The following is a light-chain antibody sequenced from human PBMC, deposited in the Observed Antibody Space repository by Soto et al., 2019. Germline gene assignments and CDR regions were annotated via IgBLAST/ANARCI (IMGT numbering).Light chain of an antibody. CDR2: KAS. V-gene: IGKV1-5*03. CDR1: QSIVNW. Sequence: IQMCHSRYSLSASLGYIVTITCRPSQSIVNWLAWYQQKPGKAPNLLIYKASSLESGVTSRFSGSGSGTEFTLTISSLQPEDSATYFCQQLNSYPRTSGQGTRPEIK. J-gene: IGKJ5*01. CDR3: QQLNSYPRT.